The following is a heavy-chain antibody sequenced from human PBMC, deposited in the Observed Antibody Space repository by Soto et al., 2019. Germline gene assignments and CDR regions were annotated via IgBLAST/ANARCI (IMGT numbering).Heavy chain of an antibody. CDR2: ISSNGGST. CDR1: GFTFSSYA. Sequence: EVPLVESGGGLVQPGGSLRLSCAASGFTFSSYAMHWVRQAPGKGLEYVSAISSNGGSTYYANSVKGRFTISRDNSKNTLYLQMGSLRAEDMAVYYCARGVRGVMILSYYYYGMDVWGQGTTVTVSS. J-gene: IGHJ6*02. D-gene: IGHD3-10*01. CDR3: ARGVRGVMILSYYYYGMDV. V-gene: IGHV3-64*01.